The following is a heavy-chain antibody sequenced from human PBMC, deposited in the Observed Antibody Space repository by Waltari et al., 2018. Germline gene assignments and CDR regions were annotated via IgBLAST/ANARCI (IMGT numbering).Heavy chain of an antibody. CDR3: AKSLEKGSTPFDN. CDR1: GFTFSHYG. Sequence: QVLLVESGGGVVQPGKSLRLSCGASGFTFSHYGMHWVRQTPGKGLEWVAVISYDGSKNYYADSVKGRFTISRDNSKRTLYLQMKRLRPEDTGVYYCAKSLEKGSTPFDNWGQGALVTVSS. V-gene: IGHV3-30*18. CDR2: ISYDGSKN. J-gene: IGHJ4*02. D-gene: IGHD2-15*01.